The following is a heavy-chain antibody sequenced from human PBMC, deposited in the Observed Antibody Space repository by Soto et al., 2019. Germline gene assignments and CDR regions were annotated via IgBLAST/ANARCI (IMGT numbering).Heavy chain of an antibody. D-gene: IGHD3-10*01. CDR3: AKDLGMVRGVIITSGNFDY. J-gene: IGHJ4*02. CDR1: GFTFSSYA. V-gene: IGHV3-23*01. Sequence: GGSLRLSCAASGFTFSSYAMSWVRQAPGKGLEWVSAISGSGGSTYYADSVKGRFTISRDNSKNTLYLQMNSLRAEDTAVYYCAKDLGMVRGVIITSGNFDYWGQGTLVTVSS. CDR2: ISGSGGST.